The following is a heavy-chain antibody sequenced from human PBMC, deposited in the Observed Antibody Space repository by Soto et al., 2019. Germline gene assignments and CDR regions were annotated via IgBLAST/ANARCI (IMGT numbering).Heavy chain of an antibody. CDR2: ISYDGSNK. J-gene: IGHJ4*02. Sequence: QVQLVESGGGVVQPGRSLRLSCAASGFTFSSYGMHWVRHAPVKGLEWVAVISYDGSNKYYADSVKCRFTISRDNSKNSLYLQMNSLRAEDTAVYYCAKAWRRLELSYGFYYWGQGPLVTVSS. V-gene: IGHV3-30*18. CDR1: GFTFSSYG. CDR3: AKAWRRLELSYGFYY. D-gene: IGHD3-16*02.